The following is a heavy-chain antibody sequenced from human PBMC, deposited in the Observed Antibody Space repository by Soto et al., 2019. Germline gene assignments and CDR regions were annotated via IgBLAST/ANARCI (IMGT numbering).Heavy chain of an antibody. CDR1: GYTFTSYG. J-gene: IGHJ5*02. CDR2: ISAYNGNT. D-gene: IGHD4-17*01. V-gene: IGHV1-18*01. CDR3: ARDRGTTVTRNSIWFDP. Sequence: QVQLVQSGAEVKKPGASVKVSCKASGYTFTSYGISWVRQAPGQGLEWMGWISAYNGNTNYAQKLQGRVTMTTDTSTSTADMELRSLRSDDTAVYYCARDRGTTVTRNSIWFDPWGQGTLVTVSS.